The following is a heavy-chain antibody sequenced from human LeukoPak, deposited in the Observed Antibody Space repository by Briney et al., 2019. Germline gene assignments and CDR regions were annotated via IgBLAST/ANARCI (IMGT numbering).Heavy chain of an antibody. CDR1: GGSISSYY. Sequence: SETLSLTCTVSGGSISSYYWSWIRQPPGKGLEWIGYIYYSGSTNYNPSLKSRVTISVDTSKNQFSLKLSSVTAADTAVYYCAREGSSGYYSDYWDQGTLVTVSS. CDR2: IYYSGST. V-gene: IGHV4-59*01. D-gene: IGHD3-22*01. J-gene: IGHJ4*02. CDR3: AREGSSGYYSDY.